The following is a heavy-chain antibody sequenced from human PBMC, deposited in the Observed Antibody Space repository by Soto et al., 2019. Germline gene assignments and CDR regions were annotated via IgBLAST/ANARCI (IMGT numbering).Heavy chain of an antibody. CDR3: ARGFRQWLVYYYYGMDV. Sequence: KASETLSLTCAVYGGSFSGYYWSWIRQPPGKGLEWIGEINHSGSTNYNPSLKSRVTISVDTSKNQFSLKLSSVTAADTAVYYCARGFRQWLVYYYYGMDVWGQGTTVTVSS. J-gene: IGHJ6*02. CDR1: GGSFSGYY. V-gene: IGHV4-34*01. D-gene: IGHD6-19*01. CDR2: INHSGST.